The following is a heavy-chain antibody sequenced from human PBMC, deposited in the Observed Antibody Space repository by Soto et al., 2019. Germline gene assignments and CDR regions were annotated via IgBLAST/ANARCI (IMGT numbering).Heavy chain of an antibody. CDR3: ARANFDI. J-gene: IGHJ4*02. Sequence: EVQLVESGGGLVQPGGSLRLSCAASGFTLNNLWMSWVRQAPGKGLEWVANIKPDGSENSYVDSVKGRFTISRDNAKNSLYLQMNNLRAEDTAVYYCARANFDIRGQGTLVTVSS. CDR2: IKPDGSEN. CDR1: GFTLNNLW. V-gene: IGHV3-7*04. D-gene: IGHD3-9*01.